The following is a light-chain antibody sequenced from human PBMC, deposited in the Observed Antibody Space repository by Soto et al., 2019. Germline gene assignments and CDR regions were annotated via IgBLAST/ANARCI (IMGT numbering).Light chain of an antibody. V-gene: IGKV3-20*01. CDR2: DTS. CDR3: QQYGSSPYT. CDR1: QSVSSSF. J-gene: IGKJ2*01. Sequence: EIVLTQSPGTLSLSPGERATLSCRASQSVSSSFFAWYQLKPGQAPRLLIFDTSTRATGIPDRFSGSGPGTDFTLTISRLDPEDFAVYFCQQYGSSPYTFGQGTKLEIK.